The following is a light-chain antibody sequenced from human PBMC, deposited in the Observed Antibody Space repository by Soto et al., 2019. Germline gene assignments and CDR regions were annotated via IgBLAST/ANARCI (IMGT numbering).Light chain of an antibody. J-gene: IGKJ5*01. Sequence: DIQMTQSPSSLSASVGDRVTITCQASQDISNYLNWYQQKPGKAPKLLIYDASNLKTGVPSRFSGSGSGTDFNFTISRLQTEDIATYYCQQYDNLPITFGQGTRLEIK. CDR3: QQYDNLPIT. CDR1: QDISNY. CDR2: DAS. V-gene: IGKV1-33*01.